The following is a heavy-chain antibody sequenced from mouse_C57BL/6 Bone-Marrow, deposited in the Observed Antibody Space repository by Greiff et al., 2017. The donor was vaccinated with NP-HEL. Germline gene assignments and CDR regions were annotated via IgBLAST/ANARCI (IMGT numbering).Heavy chain of an antibody. CDR1: GYTFTSYW. CDR2: INPSSGYT. CDR3: AINSSGYAMDY. V-gene: IGHV1-7*01. Sequence: QVHVKQSGAELAKPGASVKLSCKASGYTFTSYWMHWVKQRPGQGLEWIGYINPSSGYTKYNQKFKDKATLTADKSSSTAYMQLSSLTYEDSAVYYCAINSSGYAMDYWGQGTSVTVSS. J-gene: IGHJ4*01. D-gene: IGHD3-2*02.